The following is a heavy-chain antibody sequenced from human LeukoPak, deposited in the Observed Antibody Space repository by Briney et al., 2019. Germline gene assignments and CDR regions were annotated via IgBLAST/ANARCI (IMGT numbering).Heavy chain of an antibody. Sequence: ASVKVSCKASGFTFTDYYMHWVRQAPGQGLEWMGIINPSGGSTSYAQKFQGRVTMTRDTSTSTVYMELSSLRSEDTAVYYCARAQISSIAARLPIAGFDYWGQGTLVTVSS. CDR2: INPSGGST. V-gene: IGHV1-46*01. CDR3: ARAQISSIAARLPIAGFDY. D-gene: IGHD6-6*01. J-gene: IGHJ4*02. CDR1: GFTFTDYY.